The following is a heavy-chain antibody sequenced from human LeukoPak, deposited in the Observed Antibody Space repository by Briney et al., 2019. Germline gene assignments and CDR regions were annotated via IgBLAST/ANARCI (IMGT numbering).Heavy chain of an antibody. CDR3: VSPTADYPFLYYFDS. Sequence: GGSLRLSCTASGFTFSSYSLNWVRQAPGKGLEWVAVISSDGNSKNFALSVKGRFAISRDNSKNTLFLQMNNLRSEDTALYYCVSPTADYPFLYYFDSWGQGTLVTVSS. CDR1: GFTFSSYS. D-gene: IGHD5-12*01. CDR2: ISSDGNSK. J-gene: IGHJ4*02. V-gene: IGHV3-30*09.